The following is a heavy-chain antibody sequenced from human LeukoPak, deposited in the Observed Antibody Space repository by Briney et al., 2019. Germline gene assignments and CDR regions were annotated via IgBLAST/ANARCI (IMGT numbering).Heavy chain of an antibody. CDR3: GRQGYYYYYGMDV. Sequence: SETLSLTCTVSGGSISSYYWSWIRQPPGEGLEWIGYIYYSGSTNYNPSLKGRVTISVDTSKNQFSLKLSSVTAADTAVYYCGRQGYYYYYGMDVWGQGTTVTVSS. J-gene: IGHJ6*02. CDR1: GGSISSYY. CDR2: IYYSGST. V-gene: IGHV4-59*01.